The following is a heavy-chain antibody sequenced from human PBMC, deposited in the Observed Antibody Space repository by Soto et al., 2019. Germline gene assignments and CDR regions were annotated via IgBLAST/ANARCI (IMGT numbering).Heavy chain of an antibody. CDR1: GYTFTSYC. J-gene: IGHJ4*02. CDR3: EIGLAVGLVAY. CDR2: ISGHNGNT. Sequence: QVQLVQSGAEVKKPGASVKVSCKASGYTFTSYCISWVRQAPGQGLEWMGWISGHNGNTNYAQKLQGRVTMTTDTSTSTAYMERGSLRSDDTAVYDCEIGLAVGLVAYWGQGTLVTVSS. V-gene: IGHV1-18*01.